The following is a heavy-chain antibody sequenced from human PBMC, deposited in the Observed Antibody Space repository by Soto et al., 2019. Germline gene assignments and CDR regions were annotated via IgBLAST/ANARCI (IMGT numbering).Heavy chain of an antibody. J-gene: IGHJ4*02. D-gene: IGHD3-16*01. Sequence: GGSLRLSCAASVFSFSSSWMTWVRQAPGKGLEWLANIKHDGSEEYYVDSVKGRFSISRDNAKNSLYLQVNSLRAEDTAVYYCARVITDGYKTFYFDYWGQGTLVTVSS. CDR2: IKHDGSEE. CDR1: VFSFSSSW. CDR3: ARVITDGYKTFYFDY. V-gene: IGHV3-7*01.